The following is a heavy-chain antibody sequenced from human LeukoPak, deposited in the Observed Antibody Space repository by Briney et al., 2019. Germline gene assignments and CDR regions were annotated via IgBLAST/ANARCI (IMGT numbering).Heavy chain of an antibody. Sequence: GGSLRLSCAASGFTFSSYWMSWVRQAPGKGLEWVANIKQDGSEKYYVDSVKGRFTISRDNAKNSLYLQMNSLRAEDTAVHYCARDTKIAVAGTGNYYYYYGMDVWGQGTTVTVSS. D-gene: IGHD6-19*01. J-gene: IGHJ6*02. CDR3: ARDTKIAVAGTGNYYYYYGMDV. CDR2: IKQDGSEK. V-gene: IGHV3-7*01. CDR1: GFTFSSYW.